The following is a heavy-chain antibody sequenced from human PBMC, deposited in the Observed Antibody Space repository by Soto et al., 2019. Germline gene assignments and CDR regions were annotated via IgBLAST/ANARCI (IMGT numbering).Heavy chain of an antibody. D-gene: IGHD2-2*01. V-gene: IGHV3-7*01. CDR3: ASDKGVVVPAAMGYYYYYMDI. CDR2: IKQDGSEK. CDR1: GFTFSSYW. J-gene: IGHJ6*03. Sequence: GGSLRLSCAASGFTFSSYWMSWVRQAPGKGLEWVANIKQDGSEKYYVDSVNGRFTISADNAKNSLYLQMNSLRAEDTAVYYCASDKGVVVPAAMGYYYYYMDIWGNGTTVTVSS.